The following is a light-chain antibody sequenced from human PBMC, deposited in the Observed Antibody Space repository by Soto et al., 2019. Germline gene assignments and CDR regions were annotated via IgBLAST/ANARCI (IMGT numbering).Light chain of an antibody. CDR2: GAS. CDR1: RTVSSN. Sequence: EIVMTQSPATLSVSPGERATLSCRASRTVSSNLAWYQQKPGQAPRLLIHGASTRAAGIPARFSGSGSGTEFTLTISSLQSEDFAVYYCQQYNDWPPFTVGPGTRVDIK. CDR3: QQYNDWPPFT. J-gene: IGKJ3*01. V-gene: IGKV3-15*01.